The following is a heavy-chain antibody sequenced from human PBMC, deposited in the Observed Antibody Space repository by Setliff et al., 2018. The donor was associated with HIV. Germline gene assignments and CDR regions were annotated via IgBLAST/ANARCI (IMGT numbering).Heavy chain of an antibody. CDR2: IRADNGHT. J-gene: IGHJ6*04. V-gene: IGHV1-18*04. CDR3: ARVKGINITLARGASAGLDV. CDR1: GYMFSGFH. Sequence: ASVKVSCKASGYMFSGFHMHWVRQAPGQGLEWMGWIRADNGHTDYAQKFQGRVTMTADTSTSTAYMEMRTLRSDDTAVYYCARVKGINITLARGASAGLDVWGKGTTVTVSS. D-gene: IGHD3-10*01.